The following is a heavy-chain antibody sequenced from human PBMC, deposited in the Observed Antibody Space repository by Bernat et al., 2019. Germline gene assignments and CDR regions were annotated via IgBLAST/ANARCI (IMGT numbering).Heavy chain of an antibody. V-gene: IGHV3-23*01. J-gene: IGHJ6*02. CDR1: GFIFANYA. CDR2: ISASGGGT. Sequence: EVQLLESGGGLVQPGGSLRLSCAASGFIFANYALSWVRQAPGKGLEWVSSISASGGGTYYADSVKGRFTISRDNSKTTLYLQMNSLRAEDTAVYYCAKPPSYHYYGMDVWGQGTTVTVSS. CDR3: AKPPSYHYYGMDV.